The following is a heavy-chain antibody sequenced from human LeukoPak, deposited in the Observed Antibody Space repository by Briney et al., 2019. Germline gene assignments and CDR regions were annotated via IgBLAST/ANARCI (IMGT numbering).Heavy chain of an antibody. CDR2: IYYSGGT. CDR1: GGSIGSSTYY. Sequence: PSETLSLTCTVSGGSIGSSTYYWGWIRQPPGEGLEWIGGIYYSGGTYYNPSLKSRVTISLDTSKNQFSLKLSSVTAADTAVYYCARVRPLYSSGWYSLPDYWGQGTLVTVSS. J-gene: IGHJ4*02. D-gene: IGHD6-19*01. V-gene: IGHV4-39*07. CDR3: ARVRPLYSSGWYSLPDY.